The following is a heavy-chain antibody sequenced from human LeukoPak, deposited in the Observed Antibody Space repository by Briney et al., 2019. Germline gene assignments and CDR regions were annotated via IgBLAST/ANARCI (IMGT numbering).Heavy chain of an antibody. Sequence: GGSLRLSCAASGFSFISYGMHWVRQAPGKGLEWVGVISDDGRNKKYADSVKGGVTISRDNSKDTLYLQMNSLRGEDTAVYSWSKRPTGYGDYLTYFYHWGQGTLVTVSS. V-gene: IGHV3-30*18. CDR1: GFSFISYG. CDR3: SKRPTGYGDYLTYFYH. J-gene: IGHJ4*02. D-gene: IGHD4-17*01. CDR2: ISDDGRNK.